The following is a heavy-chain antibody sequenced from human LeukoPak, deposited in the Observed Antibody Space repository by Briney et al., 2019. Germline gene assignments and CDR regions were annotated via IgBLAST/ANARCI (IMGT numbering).Heavy chain of an antibody. Sequence: GGSLRLSCAASGFTVSSNYMSWVRQAPGKGLEWVSVNSGGSTYYADSVKGRFTISRDNSKNTLYLQMNSLRAEDTAVYYCARDSLGVAANTKYYYYYYMDVWGKGTTVTISS. V-gene: IGHV3-66*01. CDR3: ARDSLGVAANTKYYYYYYMDV. CDR1: GFTVSSNY. D-gene: IGHD2-15*01. CDR2: NSGGST. J-gene: IGHJ6*03.